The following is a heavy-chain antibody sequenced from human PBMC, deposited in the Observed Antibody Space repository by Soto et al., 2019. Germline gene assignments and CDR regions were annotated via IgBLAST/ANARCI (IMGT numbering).Heavy chain of an antibody. Sequence: GESLKISCQCSGYTFSNFWIGWVRQLPGRGLEWMGIIYPGDHETRYSPSFLGKVTISAEKSINTAYLQWSSLEASDSAFYFCPRSASRKPYFDIGGQGALVTGSS. D-gene: IGHD2-2*01. V-gene: IGHV5-51*01. J-gene: IGHJ4*02. CDR2: IYPGDHET. CDR1: GYTFSNFW. CDR3: PRSASRKPYFDI.